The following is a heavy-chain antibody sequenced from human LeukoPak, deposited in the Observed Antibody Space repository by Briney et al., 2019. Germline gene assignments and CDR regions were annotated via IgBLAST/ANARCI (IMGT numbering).Heavy chain of an antibody. CDR1: GGSISSYY. CDR2: IYYSGST. V-gene: IGHV4-59*01. Sequence: SETLSLTCTVSGGSISSYYWNWIRQPPGKGLEWIGYIYYSGSTNYNPSLKSRVTISVDTSKNQFSLKLSSVTAADTAVYYCARAVGTIFGVDSRQQAFDYWGQGTLVTVSS. CDR3: ARAVGTIFGVDSRQQAFDY. D-gene: IGHD3-3*01. J-gene: IGHJ4*02.